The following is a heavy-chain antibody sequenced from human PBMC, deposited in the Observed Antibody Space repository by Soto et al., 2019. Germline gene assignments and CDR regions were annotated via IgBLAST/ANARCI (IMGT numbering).Heavy chain of an antibody. D-gene: IGHD3-3*01. V-gene: IGHV3-48*02. Sequence: GGSLRLSCAASGFTFSSYSMNWVRQAPGKGLEWLSYISSSSSTIYYADSVKGRFTISRDNAKNSLYLQMNSLRDEDTAVYYCARAWGLPFLEWPLHYDRDVWGQGTTVTVSS. CDR3: ARAWGLPFLEWPLHYDRDV. CDR2: ISSSSSTI. CDR1: GFTFSSYS. J-gene: IGHJ6*02.